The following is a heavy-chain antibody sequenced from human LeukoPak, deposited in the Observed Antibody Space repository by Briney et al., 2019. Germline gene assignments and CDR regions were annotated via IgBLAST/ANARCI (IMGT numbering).Heavy chain of an antibody. J-gene: IGHJ4*02. D-gene: IGHD3-9*01. CDR3: ARVDDILTGYPTLYYFDY. CDR1: GFTFSSYD. V-gene: IGHV3-13*01. Sequence: GGSLRLSCAASGFTFSSYDMHWVRQATGKGLEWVSAIGTAGDTYYPGSVKGRFTISRENAKNSLYLQMNSLRAEDTAVYYCARVDDILTGYPTLYYFDYWGQGTLVTVSS. CDR2: IGTAGDT.